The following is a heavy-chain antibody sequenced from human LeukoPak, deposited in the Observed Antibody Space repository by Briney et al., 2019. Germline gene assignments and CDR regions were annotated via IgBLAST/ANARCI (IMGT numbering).Heavy chain of an antibody. V-gene: IGHV4-30-4*01. D-gene: IGHD2-2*01. Sequence: SQTLSLTCTVSGGSISSGDYYWSWIRQPPGKGLEWIGYIYYSGSTYYNPSLKSRGTISVDTSKNQFSLKLSSVTAADTAVYYCARLSDSSTSLDYWGQGTLVTVSS. J-gene: IGHJ4*02. CDR1: GGSISSGDYY. CDR2: IYYSGST. CDR3: ARLSDSSTSLDY.